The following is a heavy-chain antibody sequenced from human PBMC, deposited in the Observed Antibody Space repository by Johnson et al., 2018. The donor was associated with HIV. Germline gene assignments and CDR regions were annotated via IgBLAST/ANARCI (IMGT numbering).Heavy chain of an antibody. V-gene: IGHV3-30*04. CDR1: GFTFSSYA. J-gene: IGHJ3*02. D-gene: IGHD1-26*01. CDR3: ARGGGGRGRGACDI. CDR2: ISYDASNK. Sequence: QMQLVESGGGVVQPGRSLRLSCAASGFTFSSYAMHWVRQAPGKGLEWVAVISYDASNKYYADSVKGRFTISRDKSKNTLYLQMNSLRTEDTAVYYCARGGGGRGRGACDIWGQGTIVTVSS.